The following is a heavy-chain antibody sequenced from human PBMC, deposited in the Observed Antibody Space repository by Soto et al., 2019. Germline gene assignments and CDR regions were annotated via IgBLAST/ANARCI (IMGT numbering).Heavy chain of an antibody. CDR2: IKEDGSEK. CDR3: ARAFD. V-gene: IGHV3-7*01. J-gene: IGHJ4*02. Sequence: EVQVVESGGDLVQPGGSLRLSCVASGFTFSKSWMSWVRQAPGKGLEWVANIKEDGSEKHYEDSVKGRFTISRDNANNALYLQMNRLTVEDTAVYYCARAFDWGQGTLVTVSS. CDR1: GFTFSKSW. D-gene: IGHD3-10*01.